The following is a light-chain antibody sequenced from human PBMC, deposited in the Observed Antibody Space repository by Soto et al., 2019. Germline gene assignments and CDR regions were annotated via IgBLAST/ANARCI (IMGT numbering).Light chain of an antibody. CDR1: SSNIGNNY. V-gene: IGLV1-47*02. Sequence: QSVLTQPPSLSATPGQRVTISCSGSSSNIGNNYVCWSKQVPGTAPKVIMFSNNQRPSGVPDRFSGAKTGTSASLAINGLQSEDEADYYCATWDDSLAGGVFGGGTKVTVL. CDR3: ATWDDSLAGGV. J-gene: IGLJ3*02. CDR2: SNN.